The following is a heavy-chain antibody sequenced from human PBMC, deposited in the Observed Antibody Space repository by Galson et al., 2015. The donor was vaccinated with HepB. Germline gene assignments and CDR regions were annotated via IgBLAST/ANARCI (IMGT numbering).Heavy chain of an antibody. Sequence: SLRLSCAASGFTFSNYGIHWVRQAPGKGLEWVAVIAYDGTNKYYEDSVEGRFTISRDNSKNTLYLQMNSLRPEDKAIYYCAKGGYYDFWSAYDSWGQGTLVTVSS. D-gene: IGHD3-3*01. CDR2: IAYDGTNK. CDR1: GFTFSNYG. CDR3: AKGGYYDFWSAYDS. V-gene: IGHV3-30*18. J-gene: IGHJ4*02.